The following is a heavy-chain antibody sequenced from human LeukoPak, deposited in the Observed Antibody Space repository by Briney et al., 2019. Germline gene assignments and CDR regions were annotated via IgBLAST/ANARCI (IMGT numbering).Heavy chain of an antibody. CDR1: GDSISNTNW. D-gene: IGHD2-8*01. CDR2: ISLTGLT. J-gene: IGHJ4*02. CDR3: SRENGAFSPFGY. V-gene: IGHV4-4*02. Sequence: PSETLSLTCGVSGDSISNTNWWSWVRQPPGQGLEWIGEISLTGLTHYNPSLESRVTVSLDKSKNQLSLNLTPVTAADTAVYYCSRENGAFSPFGYWGQGTLVTVLS.